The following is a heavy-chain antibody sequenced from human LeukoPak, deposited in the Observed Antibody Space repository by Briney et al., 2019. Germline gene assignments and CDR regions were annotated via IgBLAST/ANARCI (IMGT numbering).Heavy chain of an antibody. CDR2: IKQDGSDK. Sequence: GGSLRLSCAASGFSFSNYYMSWVRQAPGKGLEWVAHIKQDGSDKYSVDSVKGRFTISRDNVKNLLYLQMNSLRAEDTAVYYCARYPAYNSGSYYRYFDLWGHGTLVTVSS. CDR3: ARYPAYNSGSYYRYFDL. V-gene: IGHV3-7*01. J-gene: IGHJ2*01. D-gene: IGHD3-10*01. CDR1: GFSFSNYY.